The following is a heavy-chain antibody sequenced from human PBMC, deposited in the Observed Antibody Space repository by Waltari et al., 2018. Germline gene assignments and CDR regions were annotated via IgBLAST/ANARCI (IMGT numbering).Heavy chain of an antibody. J-gene: IGHJ4*02. CDR2: FYSAGST. CDR3: ARENSVAGARAFDY. V-gene: IGHV3-NL1*01. CDR1: GFTFSRYS. D-gene: IGHD6-19*01. Sequence: QVQLVESGGGVVQPGTSMRLSCAASGFTFSRYSMHWVSQAPGKGLEWVSVFYSAGSTNYADSVKGRFTISRDNSKNTLSLQMNSLRTEDTAVYYCARENSVAGARAFDYWGQGLLVTVSS.